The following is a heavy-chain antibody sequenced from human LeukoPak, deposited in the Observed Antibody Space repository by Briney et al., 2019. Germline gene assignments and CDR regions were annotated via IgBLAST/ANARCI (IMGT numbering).Heavy chain of an antibody. CDR3: ASVLGVWWYFDL. Sequence: GGSLRLSCAASGFTFSSYWMHWVRQAPGKGLVWVSRINSDGSSTSYADSVKGRFTISRDNAKNTLYLQMNSLRAEDTAVYYCASVLGVWWYFDLWGRGTLVTVSS. J-gene: IGHJ2*01. D-gene: IGHD3-16*01. CDR1: GFTFSSYW. CDR2: INSDGSST. V-gene: IGHV3-74*01.